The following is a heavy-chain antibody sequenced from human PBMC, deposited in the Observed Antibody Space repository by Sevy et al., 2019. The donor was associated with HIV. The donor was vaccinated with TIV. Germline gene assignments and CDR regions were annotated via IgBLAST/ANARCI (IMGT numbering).Heavy chain of an antibody. V-gene: IGHV3-21*05. J-gene: IGHJ5*02. D-gene: IGHD2-8*01. CDR1: GFTLSNYA. CDR2: TRGSSPYV. CDR3: ARDRDCTSTSCYHWFDP. Sequence: GGSLRLSCAASGFTLSNYAVHWVRQAPGKGLEWLAYTRGSSPYVKYADSVKGRFTISRDNAKNSLFLQMDSLRVEDTAIYYCARDRDCTSTSCYHWFDPWGQGTLVTVSS.